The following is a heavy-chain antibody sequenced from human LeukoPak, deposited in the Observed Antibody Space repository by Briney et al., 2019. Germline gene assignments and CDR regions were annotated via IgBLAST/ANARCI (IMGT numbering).Heavy chain of an antibody. Sequence: GGSLRLSCAASGFSFSSYWMSWVRQAPGKGLEWVANIKQDGSEKYYVDSVKGRFTVSRDNAKNSLYLQMNNQRAEDTAVYYCARARSSFYFDHWGQGTLVPVSS. V-gene: IGHV3-7*01. CDR3: ARARSSFYFDH. CDR1: GFSFSSYW. J-gene: IGHJ4*02. D-gene: IGHD6-19*01. CDR2: IKQDGSEK.